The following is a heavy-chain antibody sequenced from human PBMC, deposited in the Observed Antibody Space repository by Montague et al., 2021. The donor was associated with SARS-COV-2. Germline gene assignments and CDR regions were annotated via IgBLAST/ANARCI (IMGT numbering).Heavy chain of an antibody. CDR1: GFGFRSYA. CDR3: ANPRGEYSGSDFVFWY. CDR2: ISDSSGST. Sequence: SLRLSCAASGFGFRSYAMSWVRQAPGKRLEWVSGISDSSGSTYYADSVKGRFTISRDNSKNTLYLQMNSLRVEDTAVYYCANPRGEYSGSDFVFWYWGQGTLVTVSS. D-gene: IGHD5-12*01. J-gene: IGHJ4*02. V-gene: IGHV3-23*01.